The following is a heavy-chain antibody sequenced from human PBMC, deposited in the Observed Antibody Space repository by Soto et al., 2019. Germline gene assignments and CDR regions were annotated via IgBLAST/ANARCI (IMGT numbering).Heavy chain of an antibody. J-gene: IGHJ4*02. D-gene: IGHD4-17*01. CDR1: GYTFTNNE. CDR2: MNPNSVNT. Sequence: QVQLVQSGAEVKKPGPPVKVPCKPPGYTFTNNEISGFRQAPGQGLGWMGWMNPNSVNTGYAQKFQGRVTMTRNTSISTAYMELSSLSYDDTAVYYCARWLDTVTTWVSDYWGQGTLVTVSS. V-gene: IGHV1-8*01. CDR3: ARWLDTVTTWVSDY.